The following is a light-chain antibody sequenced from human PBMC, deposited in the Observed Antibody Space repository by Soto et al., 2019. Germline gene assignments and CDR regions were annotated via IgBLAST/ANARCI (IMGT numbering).Light chain of an antibody. CDR3: CSYTTSNTRQIV. CDR1: SSDVGGYNY. V-gene: IGLV2-14*03. Sequence: QSVLTQPASVSGSPGPSITISCTGTSSDVGGYNYVSWYQHHPGKAPKLMIYDVSNRPSGVSNRFSGSKSGNTASLTISGLQPEDEADYYCCSYTTSNTRQIVFGTGTKV. J-gene: IGLJ1*01. CDR2: DVS.